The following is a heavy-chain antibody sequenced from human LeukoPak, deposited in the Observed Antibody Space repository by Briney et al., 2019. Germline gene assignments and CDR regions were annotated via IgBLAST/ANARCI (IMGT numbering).Heavy chain of an antibody. CDR3: AKDPPTLRWSFDY. CDR2: ITGGGGTT. D-gene: IGHD4-23*01. J-gene: IGHJ4*02. CDR1: GFTFSTYA. V-gene: IGHV3-23*01. Sequence: AGGSLRLSCAASGFTFSTYAMSWVRRTPGKGLEWVSAITGGGGTTYYADSVKGRFTISRDNSKNTLYLQMNSLRAEDTAVYYCAKDPPTLRWSFDYWGQGTLVTVSS.